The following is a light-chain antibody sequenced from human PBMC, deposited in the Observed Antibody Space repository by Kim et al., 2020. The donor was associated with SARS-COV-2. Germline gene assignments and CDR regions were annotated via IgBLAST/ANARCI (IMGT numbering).Light chain of an antibody. J-gene: IGKJ4*01. Sequence: RATINCKSSHNLLYSHKKNYLAWYHQKPGQPPKLLVSWASTREFGVPDRFSGSGSETDFTLTISDLQAEDVAVYYCQKYYYTLITFAGGTKVDIK. CDR1: HNLLYSHKKNY. CDR3: QKYYYTLIT. V-gene: IGKV4-1*01. CDR2: WAS.